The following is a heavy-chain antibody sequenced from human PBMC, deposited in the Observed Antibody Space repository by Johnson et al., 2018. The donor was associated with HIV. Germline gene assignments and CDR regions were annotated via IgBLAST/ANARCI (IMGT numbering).Heavy chain of an antibody. CDR1: GFTFSDYY. J-gene: IGHJ3*02. V-gene: IGHV3-11*04. CDR3: AREGRDVEGAFDI. D-gene: IGHD3-3*01. CDR2: ISSSGTTI. Sequence: QVQLVESGGGLVKPGGSLRLSCVASGFTFSDYYMSWIRQAPGKGLDWVSYISSSGTTIYSADSVQGRFTTSRDNSRDTVHLQMNSLRSEDTAVYYCAREGRDVEGAFDIWGQGTMVTVSS.